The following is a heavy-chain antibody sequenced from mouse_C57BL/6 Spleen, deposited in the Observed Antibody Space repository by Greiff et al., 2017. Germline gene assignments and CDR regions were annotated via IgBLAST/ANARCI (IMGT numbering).Heavy chain of an antibody. D-gene: IGHD1-1*01. CDR3: ARDYGSSYVNWYFDV. Sequence: QVQLQQSGPELVKPGASVKISCKASGYAFSSSWMNWVKQRPGKGLEWIGRIYPGDGDTNYNGKFKGKATLTADKSSSTAYMQLSSLTSEDSAVYFCARDYGSSYVNWYFDVWGTGTTVTVSS. V-gene: IGHV1-82*01. CDR2: IYPGDGDT. J-gene: IGHJ1*03. CDR1: GYAFSSSW.